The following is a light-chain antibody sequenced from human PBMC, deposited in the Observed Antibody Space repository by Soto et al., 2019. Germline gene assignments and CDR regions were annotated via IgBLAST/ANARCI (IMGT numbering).Light chain of an antibody. J-gene: IGLJ7*01. V-gene: IGLV2-23*02. CDR3: CSYAGTSTHTV. CDR1: SSDVGSYNL. Sequence: QSVLTQPASVSGSPGQSITISCTGTSSDVGSYNLVSWYQQHPGKAPKLMISEVSKRPSGISDRFSGSKSGSTASLTISGFQAEDEADYYCCSYAGTSTHTVFGGGTQLTVL. CDR2: EVS.